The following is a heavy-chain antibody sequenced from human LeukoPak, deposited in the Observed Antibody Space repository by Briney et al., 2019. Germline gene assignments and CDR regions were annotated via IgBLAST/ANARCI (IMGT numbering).Heavy chain of an antibody. V-gene: IGHV3-23*01. CDR3: ARGYSYGMVDY. D-gene: IGHD5-18*01. J-gene: IGHJ4*02. CDR1: GFTFSSYG. CDR2: ISGSGGST. Sequence: PGGTLRLSCAASGFTFSSYGMSWVRQAPGKGLEWVSAISGSGGSTYYADSVKGRFTISRDNSKNTLYLQMNSLRAEDTAVYYCARGYSYGMVDYWGQGTLVTVSS.